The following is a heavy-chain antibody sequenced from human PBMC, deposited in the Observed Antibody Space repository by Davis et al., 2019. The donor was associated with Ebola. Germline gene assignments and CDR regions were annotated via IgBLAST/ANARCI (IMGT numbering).Heavy chain of an antibody. CDR1: GGSISSSSYY. Sequence: SETLSLTCTVSGGSISSSSYYWGWIRQPPGKGLEWIGSIFYTGSTFYNPSLKSRVSISVDTSKNQFSLKLSSVTAADTAVYYCARGLFGSGGFDYWGQGTLVTVSS. CDR2: IFYTGST. V-gene: IGHV4-39*01. D-gene: IGHD2-15*01. CDR3: ARGLFGSGGFDY. J-gene: IGHJ4*02.